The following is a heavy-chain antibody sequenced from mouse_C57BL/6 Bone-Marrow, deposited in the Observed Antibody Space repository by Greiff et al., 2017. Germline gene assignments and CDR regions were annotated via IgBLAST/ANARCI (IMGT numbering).Heavy chain of an antibody. J-gene: IGHJ1*03. CDR1: GYSITSGYD. CDR3: ARDGSYYGFYWYFDV. CDR2: ISYSGST. Sequence: VQLKESGPGMVKPSQSLSLTCTVTGYSITSGYDWHWIRHFPGNKLEWMGYISYSGSTNYNPSLKSRISITHDTSKNHFFLKLNSVTTEDTATYYCARDGSYYGFYWYFDVWGTGTTVTVSS. V-gene: IGHV3-1*01. D-gene: IGHD2-9*01.